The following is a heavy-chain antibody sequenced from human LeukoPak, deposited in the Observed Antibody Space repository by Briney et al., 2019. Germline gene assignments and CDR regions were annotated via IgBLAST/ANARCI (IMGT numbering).Heavy chain of an antibody. Sequence: PGGSLRLSSAASGFTFSSSGMHWVRQAPGKGLEWVAVISYDGSDKYYADSVKGRFTISRDNSKNTLYLQMNSLRAEDTAVYYCAKDRSSNWALDYWGQGTLVTVSS. D-gene: IGHD1-1*01. V-gene: IGHV3-30*18. CDR1: GFTFSSSG. CDR2: ISYDGSDK. CDR3: AKDRSSNWALDY. J-gene: IGHJ4*02.